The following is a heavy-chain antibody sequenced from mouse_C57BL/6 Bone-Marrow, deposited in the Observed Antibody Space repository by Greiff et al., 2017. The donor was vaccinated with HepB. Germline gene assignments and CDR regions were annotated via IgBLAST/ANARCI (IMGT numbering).Heavy chain of an antibody. CDR2: IDPETGGT. J-gene: IGHJ3*01. CDR3: TRSDDGYYRYWFAY. Sequence: VQLQQSGAELVRPAASVTLSCKASGYTFTDYEMHWVKQTPVHVLEWIGAIDPETGGTAYNQKFKGKAILTADKSSSTAYMELRSLTSEDSAVYYCTRSDDGYYRYWFAYWGQGTLVTVSA. V-gene: IGHV1-15*01. D-gene: IGHD2-3*01. CDR1: GYTFTDYE.